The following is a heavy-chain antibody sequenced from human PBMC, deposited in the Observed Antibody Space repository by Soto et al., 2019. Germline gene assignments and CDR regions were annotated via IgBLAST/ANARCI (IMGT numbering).Heavy chain of an antibody. V-gene: IGHV4-34*01. Sequence: SETLSLTCAVYCGSFSGYYWSWIRQPPGKGLEWIGEINHSGSTNYNPSLKSRVTMSVDTSKNQFSLKLSSVTAADTAVYYCARGGFPAQIYYYYYGMDVWGQGTMVTVSS. J-gene: IGHJ6*02. CDR3: ARGGFPAQIYYYYYGMDV. CDR2: INHSGST. CDR1: CGSFSGYY. D-gene: IGHD2-2*01.